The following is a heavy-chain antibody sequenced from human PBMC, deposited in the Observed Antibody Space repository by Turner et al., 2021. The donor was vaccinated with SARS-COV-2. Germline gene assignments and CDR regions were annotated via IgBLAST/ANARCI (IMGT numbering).Heavy chain of an antibody. J-gene: IGHJ5*02. CDR1: GGSISSYY. D-gene: IGHD1-26*01. Sequence: QVQLQESGPGLVKPSETLSLTCTVSGGSISSYYWNWIRQPPGKGLEWIGYIYYSGSTNYNPSLKSRVTISVDTSKNQFSRKLTSVTAADTAVYYCATSLGRGYNWFDPWGQGTLVTVSS. CDR2: IYYSGST. CDR3: ATSLGRGYNWFDP. V-gene: IGHV4-59*08.